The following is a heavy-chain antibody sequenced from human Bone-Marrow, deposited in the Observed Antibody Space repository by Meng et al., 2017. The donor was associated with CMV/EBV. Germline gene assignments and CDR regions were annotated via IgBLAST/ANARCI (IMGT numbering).Heavy chain of an antibody. CDR3: ARENYYYNDAFDI. V-gene: IGHV4-61*01. CDR2: IYYSGST. J-gene: IGHJ3*02. Sequence: SETLSLTCTVSGGSISSSSYYWSWIRQPPGKGLEWIGYIYYSGSTNYNPSLKSRVTISVDTSKNQFSLKLSSVTAADTAVYYCARENYYYNDAFDIWGQGTMVTV. D-gene: IGHD3-22*01. CDR1: GGSISSSSYY.